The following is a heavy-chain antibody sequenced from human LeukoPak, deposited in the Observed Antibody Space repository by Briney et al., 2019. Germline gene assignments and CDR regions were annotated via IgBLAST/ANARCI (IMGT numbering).Heavy chain of an antibody. J-gene: IGHJ4*02. CDR1: GFTLSSYA. CDR2: ISGSGGST. D-gene: IGHD3-22*01. Sequence: QAGGSLRLSCAASGFTLSSYAMSWVRQAPGKGLEWVSAISGSGGSTYYADSVKGRFTISRDNSKNTLYLQMNSLRAEDTAVYYCVRDDDRPDNGLDYWGQGTLVTVSS. V-gene: IGHV3-23*01. CDR3: VRDDDRPDNGLDY.